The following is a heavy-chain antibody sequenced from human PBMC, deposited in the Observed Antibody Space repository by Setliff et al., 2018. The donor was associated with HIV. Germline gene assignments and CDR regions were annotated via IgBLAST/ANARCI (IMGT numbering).Heavy chain of an antibody. V-gene: IGHV4-39*01. D-gene: IGHD3-10*01. J-gene: IGHJ6*03. CDR1: GGFVSRSNYV. Sequence: PSETLSLTCTLAGGFVSRSNYVWGWVRQSPKKELEWIGSVYYSGTTYYNPTLKSRVSISIDTPKNQFSLKLTSMTAADTAVYYCVRTGSSTSWGIYYYYYMDIWGKGSTVTVSS. CDR3: VRTGSSTSWGIYYYYYMDI. CDR2: VYYSGTT.